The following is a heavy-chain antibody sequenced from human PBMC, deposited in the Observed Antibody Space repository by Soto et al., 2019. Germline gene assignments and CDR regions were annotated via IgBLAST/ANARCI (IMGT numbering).Heavy chain of an antibody. V-gene: IGHV4-39*01. CDR3: ARLSIAAAGSGDFDY. CDR2: IYYSGST. Sequence: SETLSLTCTVSGGSISSSSYYWGWIRQPPGKGLEWIGSIYYSGSTYYNPSLKSRVTISVDTSKNQFSLKLSSVTAADTAVYYCARLSIAAAGSGDFDYWGQGTLVTVSS. CDR1: GGSISSSSYY. D-gene: IGHD6-13*01. J-gene: IGHJ4*02.